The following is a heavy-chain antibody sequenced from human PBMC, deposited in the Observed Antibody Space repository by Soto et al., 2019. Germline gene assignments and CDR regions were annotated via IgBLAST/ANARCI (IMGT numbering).Heavy chain of an antibody. D-gene: IGHD3-10*01. J-gene: IGHJ4*02. Sequence: ETLSLTCTVSGGSISSSSYYWGWIRQPPGKGLEWIGSIYYSGSTYYNPSLKSRVTISVDTSKNQFSLKLSSVTAADTAVYYCARRVEYYYGSGSYYNQAPNFDYWGQGTLVTVSS. CDR2: IYYSGST. CDR1: GGSISSSSYY. CDR3: ARRVEYYYGSGSYYNQAPNFDY. V-gene: IGHV4-39*01.